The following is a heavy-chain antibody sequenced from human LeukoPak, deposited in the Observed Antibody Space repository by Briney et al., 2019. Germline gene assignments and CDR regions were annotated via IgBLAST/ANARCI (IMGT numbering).Heavy chain of an antibody. CDR1: GGSISSYY. CDR3: ARGGAARLHFQN. V-gene: IGHV4-59*01. D-gene: IGHD6-6*01. CDR2: IYHSGST. Sequence: SETLSLTCTVSGGSISSYYWNWIRQPPGKGLEWIGYIYHSGSTNYNPSLQSRVTISVDTSKNQFSLNLNSVTTADTAVYYCARGGAARLHFQNWGQGTLVTVSS. J-gene: IGHJ1*01.